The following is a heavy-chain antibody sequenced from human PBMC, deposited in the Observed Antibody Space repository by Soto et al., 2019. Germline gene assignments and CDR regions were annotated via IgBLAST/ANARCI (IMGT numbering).Heavy chain of an antibody. Sequence: SETLSLTCTVSGGSISSGDYYWSWIRQPPGKGLEWIGYIYYSGSTNYNPSLKSRVTISVDTSKNQFSLKLSSVTAADTAVYYCARRRGGNSSGWYGGPFDYWGQGTLVTVSS. CDR2: IYYSGST. V-gene: IGHV4-61*08. CDR3: ARRRGGNSSGWYGGPFDY. CDR1: GGSISSGDYY. D-gene: IGHD6-19*01. J-gene: IGHJ4*02.